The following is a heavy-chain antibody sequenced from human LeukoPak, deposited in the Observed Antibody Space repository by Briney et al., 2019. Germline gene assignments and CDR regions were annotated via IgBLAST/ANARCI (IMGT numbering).Heavy chain of an antibody. D-gene: IGHD2-15*01. J-gene: IGHJ3*02. V-gene: IGHV3-53*01. CDR1: GFSVGTNY. CDR3: ARDTGSGYCSGGRCRGAFDI. Sequence: PGGSLRLSCAASGFSVGTNYMTWVRQAPGKGLEWVSVIYSGDNTYYADSLKGRFTISRDTPKNTLYLQMNSLRAEDTAVYYCARDTGSGYCSGGRCRGAFDIWGQGTMVTVSS. CDR2: IYSGDNT.